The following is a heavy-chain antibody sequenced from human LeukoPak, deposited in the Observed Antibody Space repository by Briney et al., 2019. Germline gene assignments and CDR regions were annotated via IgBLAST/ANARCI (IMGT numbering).Heavy chain of an antibody. V-gene: IGHV3-30*18. CDR3: AKDRAPFSYYDSSGYDY. CDR1: GFTFSSYG. J-gene: IGHJ4*02. CDR2: ISYDGSNK. D-gene: IGHD3-22*01. Sequence: GGYLRLSCAASGFTFSSYGMQWVRQAPGKGLEWVAVISYDGSNKYYADSVKGRFTISRGNSKNTLYLQMNSLRAEDTAVYYCAKDRAPFSYYDSSGYDYWGQGTLVTVSS.